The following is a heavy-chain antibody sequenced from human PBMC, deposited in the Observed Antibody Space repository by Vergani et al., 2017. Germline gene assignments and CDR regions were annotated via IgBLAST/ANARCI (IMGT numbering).Heavy chain of an antibody. J-gene: IGHJ1*01. CDR2: INPNSGGT. V-gene: IGHV1-2*02. CDR1: GYTFTGYY. D-gene: IGHD2-2*01. CDR3: ARLYCSSTSCFEYFQH. Sequence: QVQLVQSGAEVKKPGASVKVSCKASGYTFTGYYMHWVRQAPGQGLEWMGWINPNSGGTNYAQKFQGRVTMTRDTSISTAYMELGRLRSDDTAVYYCARLYCSSTSCFEYFQHWGQGTLVTVSS.